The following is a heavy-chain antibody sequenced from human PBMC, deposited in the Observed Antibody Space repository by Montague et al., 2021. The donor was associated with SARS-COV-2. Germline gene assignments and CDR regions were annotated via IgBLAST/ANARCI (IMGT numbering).Heavy chain of an antibody. CDR1: GGSVGSGGYY. CDR3: ARVSLAAAATRSDY. Sequence: SDTLSLTRTVSGGSVGSGGYYWSWIRQPPGKGLEWIGYIYYSGSTNYNPSLKSRVTISLDTSKNQFSLKLTSVTAADTAVYYCARVSLAAAATRSDYWGQGTLVTVSS. J-gene: IGHJ4*02. D-gene: IGHD6-13*01. CDR2: IYYSGST. V-gene: IGHV4-61*08.